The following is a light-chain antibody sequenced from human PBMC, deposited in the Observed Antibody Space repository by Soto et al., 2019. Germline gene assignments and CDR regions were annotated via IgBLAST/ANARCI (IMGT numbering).Light chain of an antibody. CDR3: QQLDSYPIT. CDR1: QGISSF. Sequence: DIQLTQSPSFLSASVGDRVTITCRASQGISSFLAWYQEKPGEAPKLLIYDASTLQSGVPSRFSGSGSGTEFPLTISSRQPEHFATDYCQQLDSYPITVGQGTRLEI. V-gene: IGKV1-9*01. J-gene: IGKJ5*01. CDR2: DAS.